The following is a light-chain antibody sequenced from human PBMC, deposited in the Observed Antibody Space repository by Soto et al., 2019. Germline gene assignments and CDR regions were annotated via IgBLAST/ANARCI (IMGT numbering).Light chain of an antibody. Sequence: EIVMTQSPATLSVSPGERATLSCRASHSISSDLAWYQQKPGQAPRLLIYGASTRAIGIPARFSGSGSGTEFTLTISSLQSEDFAVYYCQQYNNWPPTFGQGTRLEIK. CDR1: HSISSD. V-gene: IGKV3-15*01. J-gene: IGKJ5*01. CDR3: QQYNNWPPT. CDR2: GAS.